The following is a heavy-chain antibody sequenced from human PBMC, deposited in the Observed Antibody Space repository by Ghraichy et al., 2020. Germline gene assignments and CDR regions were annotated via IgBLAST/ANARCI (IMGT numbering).Heavy chain of an antibody. CDR2: ISYDGSNK. CDR3: AKETPEGCAFDI. Sequence: GGSLRLSCAASGFTFSSYGMHWVRQAPGKGLEWVAVISYDGSNKYYADSVKGRFTISRDNSKNTLYLQMNSLRAEDTAVYYCAKETPEGCAFDIWGQGTMVTVSS. CDR1: GFTFSSYG. V-gene: IGHV3-30*18. J-gene: IGHJ3*02.